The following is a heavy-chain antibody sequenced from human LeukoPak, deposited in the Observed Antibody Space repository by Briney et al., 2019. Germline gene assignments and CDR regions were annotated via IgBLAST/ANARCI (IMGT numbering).Heavy chain of an antibody. V-gene: IGHV1-2*02. CDR3: ARSVTYNWFDP. CDR1: GYTFTSYA. CDR2: INPKSGAT. Sequence: VASVKVSCKASGYTFTSYAMNWVRLAPGQGLQWMGWINPKSGATNYAQSFQGRVALTTDTSISTAFMELSNLRPDDTAIYFCARSVTYNWFDPWGQGTRVTVSS. J-gene: IGHJ5*02. D-gene: IGHD2-21*02.